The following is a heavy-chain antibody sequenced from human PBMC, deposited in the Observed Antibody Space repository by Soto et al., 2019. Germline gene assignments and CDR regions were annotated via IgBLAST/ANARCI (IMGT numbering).Heavy chain of an antibody. CDR1: GGSISSYY. Sequence: SETLSLTCTVSGGSISSYYWSWIRQPPGKGLEWIGYIYYSGSTNYNPSLKSRVTISVDTSKNQFSLKLSSVTAADTAVYYCARDSGTGGPYYFDYWGQGTLVTVSS. CDR2: IYYSGST. CDR3: ARDSGTGGPYYFDY. J-gene: IGHJ4*02. V-gene: IGHV4-59*01.